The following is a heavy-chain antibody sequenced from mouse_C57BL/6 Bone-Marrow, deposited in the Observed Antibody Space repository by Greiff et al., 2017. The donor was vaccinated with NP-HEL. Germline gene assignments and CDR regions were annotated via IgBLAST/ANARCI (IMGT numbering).Heavy chain of an antibody. J-gene: IGHJ3*01. D-gene: IGHD2-5*01. V-gene: IGHV14-2*01. CDR3: ASYSNYGRFAY. CDR2: IDPEDGET. CDR1: GFNIKDYY. Sequence: VQLQQSGAELVKPGASVKLSCTASGFNIKDYYMHWVKQRTEQGLEWIGRIDPEDGETKYAPKFQGKATITADTSSNTAYLQLSSLTSEDTAVYYCASYSNYGRFAYWGQGTLVTVSA.